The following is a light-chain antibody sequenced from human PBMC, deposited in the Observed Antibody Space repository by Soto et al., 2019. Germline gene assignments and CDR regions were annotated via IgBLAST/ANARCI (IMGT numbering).Light chain of an antibody. V-gene: IGKV3-15*01. Sequence: EIVMTQSPATLSVSPGERATLSCRASQSLGTNLAWFQHKPGQVPRLLIHGASTRATGIPARFSGSGSGTEFTLTISSLQSEDFAVYYCQQYNQWPRTFGQGTKVDNK. CDR1: QSLGTN. CDR3: QQYNQWPRT. CDR2: GAS. J-gene: IGKJ1*01.